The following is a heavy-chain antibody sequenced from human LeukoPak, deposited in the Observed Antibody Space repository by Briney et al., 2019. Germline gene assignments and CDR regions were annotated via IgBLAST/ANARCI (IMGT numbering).Heavy chain of an antibody. V-gene: IGHV4-4*07. CDR3: AREGVRGLDY. D-gene: IGHD3-10*01. CDR2: IYTSGST. CDR1: DGAIAGYS. J-gene: IGHJ4*02. Sequence: SETLSLTCTVSDGAIAGYSWSWIRQPAGKGLEWIGRIYTSGSTNYNPSLKSRVTMSVDTSKNQFSLKLSSVTAADTAVYYCAREGVRGLDYWGQGTLVTVSS.